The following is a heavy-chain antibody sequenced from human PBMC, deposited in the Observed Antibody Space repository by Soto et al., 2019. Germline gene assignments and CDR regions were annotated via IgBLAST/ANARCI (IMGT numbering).Heavy chain of an antibody. J-gene: IGHJ4*02. D-gene: IGHD4-17*01. Sequence: SETLSLTCTLSGGSISSSSYYWGLIRQPPGKGLEWIGSIYYSGSTYYNPSLKSRVTISVDTSKNQFSLKLSSVTAADTAVYYCARQPSYGDYALDYWGQGTLVTVSS. CDR3: ARQPSYGDYALDY. CDR2: IYYSGST. V-gene: IGHV4-39*01. CDR1: GGSISSSSYY.